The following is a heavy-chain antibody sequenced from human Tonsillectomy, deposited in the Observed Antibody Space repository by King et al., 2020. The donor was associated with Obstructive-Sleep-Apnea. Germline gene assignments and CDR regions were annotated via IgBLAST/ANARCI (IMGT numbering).Heavy chain of an antibody. CDR2: ISYDGSNK. V-gene: IGHV3-30*04. Sequence: VQLVESGGGVVQPGRSLRLSCAASGFTFSSYAMHWVRQAPGKGLEWVAVISYDGSNKYYADSVKGRFTISRDNSKNTLYLQMNSLRAEDTAVYYCARGRSMVRGVTNTRFDPWGQGTLVTVSS. CDR1: GFTFSSYA. D-gene: IGHD3-10*01. J-gene: IGHJ5*02. CDR3: ARGRSMVRGVTNTRFDP.